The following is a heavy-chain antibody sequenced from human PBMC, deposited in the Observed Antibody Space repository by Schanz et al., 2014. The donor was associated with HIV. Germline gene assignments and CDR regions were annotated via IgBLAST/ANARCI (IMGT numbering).Heavy chain of an antibody. CDR3: AKVGRIYSTTWIDY. CDR2: ISGSGDRT. CDR1: EFTFSSYA. Sequence: EVQLLESGGGLVQPGGSLRLSCAASEFTFSSYAMSWVRQAPGKGLEWVSAISGSGDRTYYADSVKGRFTISRDNSKNTLYLQMNSLRREDTAVYYCAKVGRIYSTTWIDYWGQGTLVTVSS. J-gene: IGHJ4*02. V-gene: IGHV3-23*01. D-gene: IGHD2-2*01.